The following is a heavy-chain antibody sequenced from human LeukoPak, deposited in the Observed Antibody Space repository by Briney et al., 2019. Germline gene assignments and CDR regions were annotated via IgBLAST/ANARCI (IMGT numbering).Heavy chain of an antibody. D-gene: IGHD6-13*01. J-gene: IGHJ4*02. CDR1: AFTSSDYY. V-gene: IGHV3-11*04. Sequence: PGQCLRPACPPAAFTSSDYYMGWDRQAARDGRGWVSYISSSVSTIYYADSVKGRFTISRDNAKNSLYLQMNSLRAEDTAVYYCARAGSSSWYLFDYWGQGTLVTVSS. CDR3: ARAGSSSWYLFDY. CDR2: ISSSVSTI.